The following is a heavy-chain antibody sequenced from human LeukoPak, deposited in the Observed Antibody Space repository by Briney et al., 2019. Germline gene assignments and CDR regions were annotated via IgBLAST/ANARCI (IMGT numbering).Heavy chain of an antibody. CDR3: ARAANTIFGVVTHDY. J-gene: IGHJ4*02. CDR2: INPNSGGT. CDR1: GYTFTGYY. D-gene: IGHD3-3*01. V-gene: IGHV1-2*02. Sequence: GASVKVSCKASGYTFTGYYMHWVRQAPGQGLEWMGWINPNSGGTNYAQKFQGRVTMTRDTSISTAYMELSSLRSEDTAVYYCARAANTIFGVVTHDYWGQGTLVTVSS.